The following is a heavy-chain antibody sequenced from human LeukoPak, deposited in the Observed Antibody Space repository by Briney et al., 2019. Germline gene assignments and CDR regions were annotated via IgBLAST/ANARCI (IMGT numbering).Heavy chain of an antibody. Sequence: GGSLRLSCVASGFTFSSHWMTWVRQAPGKGLEWVGNINQEGSDKFYVDSVKGRFTMSRDNARNSLYLQLGSLRAEATAVYCCARPEGSTSVFDYWGQGTLVTV. V-gene: IGHV3-7*03. CDR2: INQEGSDK. CDR3: ARPEGSTSVFDY. CDR1: GFTFSSHW. D-gene: IGHD2-2*01. J-gene: IGHJ4*02.